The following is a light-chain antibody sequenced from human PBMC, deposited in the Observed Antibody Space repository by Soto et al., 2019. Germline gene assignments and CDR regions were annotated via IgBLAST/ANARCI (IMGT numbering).Light chain of an antibody. CDR3: SSYTSSSSYV. Sequence: QSVLTQPASVSGSPGQSITISCTGTSSDVGGYNSVSWYQQYPGTAPILMIHDVSNRPSGVPNRFSGSKSDNTASLTISGLQAEDEAEYYCSSYTSSSSYVFGSGTKLTVL. CDR2: DVS. CDR1: SSDVGGYNS. V-gene: IGLV2-14*01. J-gene: IGLJ1*01.